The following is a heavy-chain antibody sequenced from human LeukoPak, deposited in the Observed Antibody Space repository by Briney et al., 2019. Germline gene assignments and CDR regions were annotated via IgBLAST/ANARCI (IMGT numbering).Heavy chain of an antibody. J-gene: IGHJ4*02. CDR1: GFTFSSYS. CDR3: ARSEDYDILTGYAADFDY. CDR2: ISSSSCYI. V-gene: IGHV3-21*01. Sequence: GGSLRLSCAASGFTFSSYSMNWVRQAPGKGLEWVSSISSSSCYIYYADSVKGRFTISRDNAKNSLYLQMNSLRAEDTAVYYCARSEDYDILTGYAADFDYWGQGTLVTVSS. D-gene: IGHD3-9*01.